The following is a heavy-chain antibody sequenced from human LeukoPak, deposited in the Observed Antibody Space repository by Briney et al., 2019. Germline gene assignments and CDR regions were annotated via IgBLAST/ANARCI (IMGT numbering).Heavy chain of an antibody. CDR1: GITFSNHW. Sequence: GGSLRLSCVASGITFSNHWMKWVRQAPGKGLEWVANIKQDGSGKFYVDSVKGRFTISRDNAKNSLYLQMNSLRAEDTALYYCAGGTGWLIDSWGQGTLVTVSS. J-gene: IGHJ4*02. V-gene: IGHV3-7*01. CDR3: AGGTGWLIDS. CDR2: IKQDGSGK. D-gene: IGHD6-19*01.